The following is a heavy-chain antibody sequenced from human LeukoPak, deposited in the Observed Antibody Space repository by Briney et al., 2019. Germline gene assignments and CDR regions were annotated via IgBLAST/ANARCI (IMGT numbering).Heavy chain of an antibody. V-gene: IGHV3-21*01. J-gene: IGHJ1*01. D-gene: IGHD3-10*01. Sequence: GGSLRLSCAASGFTFSSYSMNWVRQAPGKGLEWVSSISSSSSYIYYADSVKGRFTISRDNAKNSLYLQMNSLRAEDTAVYYCAPGGYGSGSYYSQHWGQGTLVTVSS. CDR3: APGGYGSGSYYSQH. CDR1: GFTFSSYS. CDR2: ISSSSSYI.